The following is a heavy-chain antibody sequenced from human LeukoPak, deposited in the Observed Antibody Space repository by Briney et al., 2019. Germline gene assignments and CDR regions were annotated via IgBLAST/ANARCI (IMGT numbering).Heavy chain of an antibody. D-gene: IGHD1-26*01. V-gene: IGHV1-18*01. J-gene: IGHJ5*02. Sequence: ASVKVSCKASAYTFTSYAISWMRQAPGQGLEWMGWISVYNGNTNYAKKFQGRVTMTTDTSTNTVYMELRSLRFDDTAVYYCARDLAGIVGVTAWFDPWGQGTLVTVSS. CDR2: ISVYNGNT. CDR1: AYTFTSYA. CDR3: ARDLAGIVGVTAWFDP.